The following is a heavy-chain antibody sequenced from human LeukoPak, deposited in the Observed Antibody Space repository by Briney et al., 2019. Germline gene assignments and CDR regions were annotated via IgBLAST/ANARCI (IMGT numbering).Heavy chain of an antibody. Sequence: SQTLSLTCAVSGASISSGGYSWSWIRQPPGKGLEWIGYIYHSESTNYNPSLKSRVTISADRSKNQFSLRLSSVTAADTAVYYCASDRKYFDYWGQGILATVSS. CDR1: GASISSGGYS. CDR2: IYHSEST. V-gene: IGHV4-30-2*01. CDR3: ASDRKYFDY. J-gene: IGHJ4*02.